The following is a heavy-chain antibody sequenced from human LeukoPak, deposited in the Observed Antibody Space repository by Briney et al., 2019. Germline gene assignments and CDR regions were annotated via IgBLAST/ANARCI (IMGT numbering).Heavy chain of an antibody. CDR2: ISGSGGSI. Sequence: PGGSVSLSCAASGFIVSHNYMPWVRQAPGKGLEWVSAISGSGGSIYYADSVKGRFTISRDNSKNTLYLQMNSLRAEDTAVYYCASSSSSGWPTWNDAFDIWGQGTMVTVSS. CDR3: ASSSSSGWPTWNDAFDI. V-gene: IGHV3-23*01. D-gene: IGHD6-19*01. J-gene: IGHJ3*02. CDR1: GFIVSHNY.